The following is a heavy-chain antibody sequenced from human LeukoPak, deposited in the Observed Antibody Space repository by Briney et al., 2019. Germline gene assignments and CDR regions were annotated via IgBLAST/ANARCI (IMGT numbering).Heavy chain of an antibody. J-gene: IGHJ4*02. CDR1: GFTFRNHF. V-gene: IGHV3-64*01. CDR2: ISSNGGST. CDR3: ARGGYYYDSTRLDY. Sequence: GGSLRLSCVASGFTFRNHFMHWVRQAPGKGLEYVSAISSNGGSTYYANSVKGRFTISRDNSKNTLYLQMGSLRAEDMAVYYCARGGYYYDSTRLDYWGQGTLVTVSS. D-gene: IGHD3-22*01.